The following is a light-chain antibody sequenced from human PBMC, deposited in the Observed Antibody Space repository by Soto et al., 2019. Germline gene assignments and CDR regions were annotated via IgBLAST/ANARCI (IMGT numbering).Light chain of an antibody. CDR3: QQYNNWPPWT. CDR1: QSVSSN. J-gene: IGKJ1*01. Sequence: EIVMTQSPATLSVSPGERATLSFRASQSVSSNLAWYQQKPGQAPRLLIYGASTRATGIPARFSGSGSGTEFTLTISSLQSEDFAVYYCQQYNNWPPWTVGQGTKVEIK. CDR2: GAS. V-gene: IGKV3-15*01.